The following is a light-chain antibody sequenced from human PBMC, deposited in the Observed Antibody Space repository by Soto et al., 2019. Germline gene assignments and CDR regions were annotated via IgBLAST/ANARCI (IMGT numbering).Light chain of an antibody. CDR3: QQYNNWPPIT. CDR1: QSFSSN. Sequence: EVVMTRSPATLSVSPGERATLSCRATQSFSSNFAWHQQQPGQAPRLLIYAASTRATGIPARFSGSGSGTEFTLTISSLQSEDFAVYYCQQYNNWPPITFGQGTRLEIK. V-gene: IGKV3-15*01. CDR2: AAS. J-gene: IGKJ5*01.